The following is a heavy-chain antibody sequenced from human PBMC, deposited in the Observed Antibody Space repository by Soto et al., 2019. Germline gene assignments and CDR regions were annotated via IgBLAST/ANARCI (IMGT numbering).Heavy chain of an antibody. CDR1: GGSISSGGYS. D-gene: IGHD3-16*01. CDR2: IYHSGST. J-gene: IGHJ5*02. Sequence: QLQLQESGSGLVKPSQTLSLTCAVSGGSISSGGYSWSWIRQPPGKGLEWIGYIYHSGSTYYNPSLKRRGAIAGDRSKNQFSLKRSSVTAADTAVYYCAREGVGKYNWFDPWGQGTLVTVSS. CDR3: AREGVGKYNWFDP. V-gene: IGHV4-30-2*01.